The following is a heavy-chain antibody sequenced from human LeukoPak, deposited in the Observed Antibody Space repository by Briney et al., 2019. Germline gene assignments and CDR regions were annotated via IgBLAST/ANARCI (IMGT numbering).Heavy chain of an antibody. J-gene: IGHJ5*02. CDR1: GGSISSYY. CDR2: IYYSGST. CDR3: ARARGYYDSSGFDP. D-gene: IGHD3-22*01. Sequence: SETLSLTCTVSGGSISSYYWSWIRQPPGKGLEWIGYIYYSGSTNYNPSLKSRVTISVDTSKNQFSLKLSSVTAADTAVYYRARARGYYDSSGFDPWGQGTLVTVSS. V-gene: IGHV4-59*01.